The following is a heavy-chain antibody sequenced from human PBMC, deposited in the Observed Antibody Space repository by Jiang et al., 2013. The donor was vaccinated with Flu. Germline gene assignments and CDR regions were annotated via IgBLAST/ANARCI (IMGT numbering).Heavy chain of an antibody. D-gene: IGHD2-2*01. CDR1: GGTFSSYA. CDR3: ARGGRCSSTSCPDGYYYYYYMDV. CDR2: IIPIFGTA. Sequence: SGAEVKKPGSSVKVSCKASGGTFSSYAISWVRQAPGQGLEWMGGIIPIFGTANYAQKFQGRVTITADESTSTAYMELSSLRSEDTAVYYCARGGRCSSTSCPDGYYYYYYMDVWGQKGPTVTVSS. J-gene: IGHJ6*03. V-gene: IGHV1-69*01.